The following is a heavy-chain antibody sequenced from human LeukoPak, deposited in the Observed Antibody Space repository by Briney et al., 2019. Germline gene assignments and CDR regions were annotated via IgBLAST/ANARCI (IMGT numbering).Heavy chain of an antibody. CDR3: ASPGSYWNNWFDP. Sequence: GGSLRLSCAASGFTFSSYWMSWVRQAPGKGLEWVANIKQDGSEKFYVDSVKGRFTISRDNAKNSLYLQMNSLRAEDTAVYYCASPGSYWNNWFDPWGQGTLVTVSS. J-gene: IGHJ5*02. D-gene: IGHD1-26*01. CDR2: IKQDGSEK. V-gene: IGHV3-7*01. CDR1: GFTFSSYW.